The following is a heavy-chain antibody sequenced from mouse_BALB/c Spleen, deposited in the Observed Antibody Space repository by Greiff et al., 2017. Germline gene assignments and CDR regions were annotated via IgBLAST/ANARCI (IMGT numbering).Heavy chain of an antibody. CDR1: GFTFSDYY. Sequence: EVKVEESGGGLVKPGGSLKLSCAASGFTFSDYYMYWVRQTPEKRLEWVATISDGGSYTYYPDSVKGRFTISRDNAKNNLYLQMSSLKSEDTAMYYCASEGFAYWGQGTLVTVSA. CDR2: ISDGGSYT. J-gene: IGHJ3*01. V-gene: IGHV5-4*02. CDR3: ASEGFAY.